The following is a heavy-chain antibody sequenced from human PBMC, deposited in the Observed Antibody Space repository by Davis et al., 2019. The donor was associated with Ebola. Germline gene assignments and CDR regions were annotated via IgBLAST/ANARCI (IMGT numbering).Heavy chain of an antibody. CDR1: GFIFSNYP. J-gene: IGHJ4*02. D-gene: IGHD1-1*01. V-gene: IGHV3-30*04. CDR3: ARGHATGWNLRGVDY. CDR2: ISYDGSNK. Sequence: GESLKISCTASGFIFSNYPLHWVRQAPGKGLEWVALISYDGSNKYYADSVNGRFTLSRDNSRNTVHLQIDSLSTEDTATYYCARGHATGWNLRGVDYWGQGTLVIVSS.